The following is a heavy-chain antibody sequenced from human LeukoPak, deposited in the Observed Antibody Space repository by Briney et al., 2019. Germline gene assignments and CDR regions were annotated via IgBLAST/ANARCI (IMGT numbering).Heavy chain of an antibody. Sequence: GGSLRLSCSASGFTFSSYAMHWVRQALGKGLEFVSAISSNAGSTYYADSVKARFTISRDNSKNTVYLQMSSLRTEDTAVYYCVKTAYCGGDCNIYFDYWGQGTLVTVSS. CDR2: ISSNAGST. CDR3: VKTAYCGGDCNIYFDY. D-gene: IGHD2-21*02. J-gene: IGHJ4*02. V-gene: IGHV3-64D*06. CDR1: GFTFSSYA.